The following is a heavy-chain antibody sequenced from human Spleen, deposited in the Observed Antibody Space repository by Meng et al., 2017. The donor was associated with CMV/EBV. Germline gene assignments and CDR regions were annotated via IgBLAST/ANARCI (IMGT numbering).Heavy chain of an antibody. Sequence: QVQLQQLGAGLLKPSETLSLTCAVYGGSFSGYYWSWIRQHPGKGLEWIGEINHSGSTNYNPSLKSRVTISVDTSKNQFSLKLSSVTAADTAVYYCARYAWHSMMPFDYWGQGTLVTVSS. V-gene: IGHV4-34*01. CDR2: INHSGST. CDR1: GGSFSGYY. J-gene: IGHJ4*02. CDR3: ARYAWHSMMPFDY. D-gene: IGHD3-22*01.